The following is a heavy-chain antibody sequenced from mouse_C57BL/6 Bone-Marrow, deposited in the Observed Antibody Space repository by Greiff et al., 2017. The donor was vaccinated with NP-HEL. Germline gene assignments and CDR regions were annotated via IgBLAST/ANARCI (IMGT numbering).Heavy chain of an antibody. CDR2: IYPGDGDT. CDR1: GYAFSSSW. V-gene: IGHV1-82*01. CDR3: ARYEIGYTSAWFAY. J-gene: IGHJ3*01. Sequence: QVQLQQSGPELVKPGASVKISCKASGYAFSSSWMNWVKQRPGKGLEWIGRIYPGDGDTNYNGKFKGKATLTADKSSSTAYMQLSSLTSADSAVYFCARYEIGYTSAWFAYWGQGTLVTVSA. D-gene: IGHD2-2*01.